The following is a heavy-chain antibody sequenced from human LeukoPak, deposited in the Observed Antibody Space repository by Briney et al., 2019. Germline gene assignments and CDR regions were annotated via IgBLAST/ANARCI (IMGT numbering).Heavy chain of an antibody. V-gene: IGHV3-23*01. Sequence: GGTLRLSCAAPGFIFSRYGMSWVRQAPGKGLEWVSAISGSGGTTYYADSVKGRFTISRDNSKNTLYLQMNSLIPEDTAVYYCARAVPSRQAIDYWGQGTLVTVSS. CDR2: ISGSGGTT. J-gene: IGHJ4*02. CDR1: GFIFSRYG. CDR3: ARAVPSRQAIDY.